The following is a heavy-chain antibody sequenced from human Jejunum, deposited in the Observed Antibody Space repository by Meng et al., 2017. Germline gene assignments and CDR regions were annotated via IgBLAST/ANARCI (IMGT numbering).Heavy chain of an antibody. CDR1: GASVSSTGAA. D-gene: IGHD1/OR15-1a*01. CDR3: ARDYGTSRPFEY. CDR2: TYYRSKWYN. V-gene: IGHV6-1*01. J-gene: IGHJ4*02. Sequence: LPQSGPGLANPSHTLSPPGAITGASVSSTGAAWNWIRQSPSRGLEWLGRTYYRSKWYNDYAVSVKGRIAINPDTSKNQFFLQLNSVTPEDTAVYYCARDYGTSRPFEYWGQGILVTVSS.